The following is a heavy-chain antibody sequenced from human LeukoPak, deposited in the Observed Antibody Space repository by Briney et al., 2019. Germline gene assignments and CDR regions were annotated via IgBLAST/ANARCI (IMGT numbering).Heavy chain of an antibody. Sequence: PGGSLRLSCVASGFKFYSFTMNRVRQAPGKGLEWVSYISTGGATIYYRDSVKGRFTISRDNAKNSLYLQMNSLSAEDTAVYYCATTTSSGWVPFDYWGQGTLVAVSS. CDR2: ISTGGATI. J-gene: IGHJ4*02. V-gene: IGHV3-48*01. CDR3: ATTTSSGWVPFDY. D-gene: IGHD6-25*01. CDR1: GFKFYSFT.